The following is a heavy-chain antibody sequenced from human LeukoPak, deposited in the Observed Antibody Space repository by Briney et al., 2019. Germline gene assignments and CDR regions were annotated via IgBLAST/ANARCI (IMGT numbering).Heavy chain of an antibody. CDR3: ARHSKTGSTYYGMDV. D-gene: IGHD1-7*01. CDR2: INPGDSET. CDR1: GYXFINYW. Sequence: GESLKISCKGSGYXFINYWIAWMRQMPGKGLEWVGIINPGDSETAYSPSFQGQVAISADRSISTAYLQWSSLEASDTAVYYCARHSKTGSTYYGMDVWGQGTTVTVSS. J-gene: IGHJ6*02. V-gene: IGHV5-51*01.